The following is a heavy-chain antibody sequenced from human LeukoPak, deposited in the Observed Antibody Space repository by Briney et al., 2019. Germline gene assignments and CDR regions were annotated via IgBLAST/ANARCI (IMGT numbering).Heavy chain of an antibody. CDR1: GYTFTSYY. J-gene: IGHJ6*02. V-gene: IGHV1-46*01. CDR2: INPSGGST. D-gene: IGHD3-10*01. Sequence: ASVKVSCKASGYTFTSYYMHWVRQAPGQGLEWMGIINPSGGSTSYAQKFQGRVTMTRDTSTSTVYMELSSLRSEDTAVYYCARDPSYGSGSYYYYYGMDAWGQGTTVTVSS. CDR3: ARDPSYGSGSYYYYYGMDA.